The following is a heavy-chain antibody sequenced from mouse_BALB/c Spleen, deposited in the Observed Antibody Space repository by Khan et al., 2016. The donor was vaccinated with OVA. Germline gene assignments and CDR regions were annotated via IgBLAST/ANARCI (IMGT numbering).Heavy chain of an antibody. V-gene: IGHV3-2*02. Sequence: EVQLQESGPGLVKPSQSLSLTCTVTGYSITSVYGWNWIRQFLGNKLEWMGHISHSGSTNYNPSLKSRIPITRDTSKNQFFLQLNSVTTDDTATYYYARTARIKYWGQGTTLTVSS. J-gene: IGHJ2*01. CDR3: ARTARIKY. CDR2: ISHSGST. D-gene: IGHD1-2*01. CDR1: GYSITSVYG.